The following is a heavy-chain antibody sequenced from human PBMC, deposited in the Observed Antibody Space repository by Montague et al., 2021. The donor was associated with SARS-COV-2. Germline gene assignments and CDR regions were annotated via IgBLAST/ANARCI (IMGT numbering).Heavy chain of an antibody. Sequence: FLRLSCAASGFTFNSYTMNWVRQAPGKGLEWVASISGSGADIYYAPSLKGRFIISRDNARNSLFLQMSSLRADDTALYYCARWRWQQSEFDYWGQGTLVTVSS. CDR2: ISGSGADI. CDR3: ARWRWQQSEFDY. D-gene: IGHD5-24*01. CDR1: GFTFNSYT. V-gene: IGHV3-21*06. J-gene: IGHJ4*02.